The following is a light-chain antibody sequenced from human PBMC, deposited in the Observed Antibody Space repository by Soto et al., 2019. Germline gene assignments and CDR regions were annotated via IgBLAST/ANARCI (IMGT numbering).Light chain of an antibody. CDR2: AAS. Sequence: DIQLTQSPSFLSASVGDRVTITCRASQGLSSDLAWYQQKPGKAPKLLIYAASTLQSGVPSRFSGSGSGTEFTITISSLQPEDCATYYCQQLNSYPITFGQGTRLEIK. J-gene: IGKJ5*01. CDR1: QGLSSD. CDR3: QQLNSYPIT. V-gene: IGKV1-9*01.